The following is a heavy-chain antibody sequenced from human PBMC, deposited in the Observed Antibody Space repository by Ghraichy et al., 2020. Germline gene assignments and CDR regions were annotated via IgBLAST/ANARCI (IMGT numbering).Heavy chain of an antibody. J-gene: IGHJ4*02. Sequence: GGSLRLSCAASGFTFSSYAMSWVRQAPGKGLEWVSAISGSGGSTYYADSVKGRFTISRDNSKNTLYLQMNSLRAEDTAVYYCAKSGRGLRFLNRPPPIDYWGQGTLVTVSS. CDR2: ISGSGGST. CDR3: AKSGRGLRFLNRPPPIDY. D-gene: IGHD3-3*01. V-gene: IGHV3-23*01. CDR1: GFTFSSYA.